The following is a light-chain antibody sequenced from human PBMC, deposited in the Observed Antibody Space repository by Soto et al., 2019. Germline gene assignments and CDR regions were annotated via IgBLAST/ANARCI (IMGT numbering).Light chain of an antibody. CDR2: GAD. CDR3: QQYGSSPLFT. V-gene: IGKV3-20*01. Sequence: EIVLTQSPGTLSLSPGERATLSCRASQSVSSSYLAWYQQKPGQAPRCLIYGADSRATGIPDRFGGSGSGTDLTLTISRLEPEDFAVYYCQQYGSSPLFTFGPGTKVDIK. CDR1: QSVSSSY. J-gene: IGKJ3*01.